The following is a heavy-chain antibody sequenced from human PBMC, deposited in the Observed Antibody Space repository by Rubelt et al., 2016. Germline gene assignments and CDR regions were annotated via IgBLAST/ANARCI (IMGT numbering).Heavy chain of an antibody. CDR1: GGSISSGGYY. D-gene: IGHD2-15*01. CDR2: IYYSGSA. Sequence: QVQLQESGPGLVKPSQTLSLTCTVSGGSISSGGYYWSWIRQHPGKGLAWIGYIYYSGSAYYNPSLKSLVTISVDTAKNQFSRKLSSVTAADTAVYYCARESVVVAATRAVYFDYWGQGTLVTVSS. V-gene: IGHV4-31*01. CDR3: ARESVVVAATRAVYFDY. J-gene: IGHJ4*02.